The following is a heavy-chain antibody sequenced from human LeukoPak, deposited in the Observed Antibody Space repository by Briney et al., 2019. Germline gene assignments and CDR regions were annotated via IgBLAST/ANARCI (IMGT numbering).Heavy chain of an antibody. CDR2: VKSKADGGTT. D-gene: IGHD1-26*01. CDR3: THRTLVGATTFDY. V-gene: IGHV3-15*01. Sequence: PGGSLRLSCAASGFTFSYAWMDWVRQAPGKGLEWVGRVKSKADGGTTDYAVPVKGRFTISRDDSKNTLYLQMNSLKTEDTAVYYCTHRTLVGATTFDYWGQGTLVTVSS. J-gene: IGHJ4*02. CDR1: GFTFSYAW.